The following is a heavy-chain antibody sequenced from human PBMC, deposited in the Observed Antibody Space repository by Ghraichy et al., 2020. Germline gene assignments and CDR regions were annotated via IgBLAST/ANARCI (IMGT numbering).Heavy chain of an antibody. CDR2: ISGSGAST. Sequence: GESLNISCAASGFTFRSYAMSWVRQAPGKGLEWVSTISGSGASTYYTDSVKGRFTISRDNSKNTLYLQMNSLSVEDTAVYYCAKDRGSSWYETMDVWGKGTTVTVSS. J-gene: IGHJ6*03. CDR3: AKDRGSSWYETMDV. V-gene: IGHV3-23*01. CDR1: GFTFRSYA. D-gene: IGHD6-13*01.